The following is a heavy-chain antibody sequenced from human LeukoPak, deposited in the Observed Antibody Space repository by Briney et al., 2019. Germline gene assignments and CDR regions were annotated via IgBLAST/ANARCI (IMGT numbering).Heavy chain of an antibody. J-gene: IGHJ4*02. CDR2: MNPNSGNT. D-gene: IGHD5-18*01. CDR1: GGTFSSYA. V-gene: IGHV1-8*02. Sequence: ASVKVSCKASGGTFSSYAINWVRQATGQGLEWMGWMNPNSGNTGYAQKFQGRVTMTRNTSISTAYMELSSLRSEDTAVYYCARGGIQLWLKPFDYWGQGTLVTVSS. CDR3: ARGGIQLWLKPFDY.